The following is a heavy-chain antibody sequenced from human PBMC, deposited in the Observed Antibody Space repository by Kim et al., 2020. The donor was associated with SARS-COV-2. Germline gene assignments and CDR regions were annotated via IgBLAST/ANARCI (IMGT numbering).Heavy chain of an antibody. CDR2: LSSNSAYV. CDR1: GFIFGRYT. D-gene: IGHD6-19*01. Sequence: GGSLRLSCEASGFIFGRYTMNWVRQAPGKGLEWVSSLSSNSAYVYYADSLAGRLSISRDNARYTLFLQMERLRAEDTGVYYCVREARYSRLSSGDYYDYWGKGTLVTVSS. J-gene: IGHJ4*02. V-gene: IGHV3-21*03. CDR3: VREARYSRLSSGDYYDY.